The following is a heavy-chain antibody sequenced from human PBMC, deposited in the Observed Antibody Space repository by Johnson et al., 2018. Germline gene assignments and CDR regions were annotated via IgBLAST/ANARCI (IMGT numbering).Heavy chain of an antibody. Sequence: QVQLVQSGGGVVQPGRSLRLCCPASGFTFRDFGIHWVRQAPGKGLEGVALISNDGSDEDYADSVKGRFTISRDNSKNTVNLQMNSLRAEDSGVYFCAKVRYSSGWYYALHVWGQVTMVTVSS. D-gene: IGHD6-19*01. V-gene: IGHV3-30*18. CDR1: GFTFRDFG. CDR3: AKVRYSSGWYYALHV. J-gene: IGHJ3*01. CDR2: ISNDGSDE.